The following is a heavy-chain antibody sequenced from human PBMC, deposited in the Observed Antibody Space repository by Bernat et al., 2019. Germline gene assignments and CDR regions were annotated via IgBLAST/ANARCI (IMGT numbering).Heavy chain of an antibody. Sequence: QVQLVESGGGVVQPGRSLRLSCAASGFTFSSYAMHWVRQAPGKGLEWVAVISYDGSNKYYADSVKGRFTISRDNSKNTLYLQMNSLRAEDTAVYYCARDVQVGIAAAGPYYYYGMDVWGQGTTVTVSS. V-gene: IGHV3-30-3*01. D-gene: IGHD6-13*01. J-gene: IGHJ6*02. CDR1: GFTFSSYA. CDR3: ARDVQVGIAAAGPYYYYGMDV. CDR2: ISYDGSNK.